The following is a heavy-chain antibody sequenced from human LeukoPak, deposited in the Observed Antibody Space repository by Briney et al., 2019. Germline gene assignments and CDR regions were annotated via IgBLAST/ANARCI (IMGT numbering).Heavy chain of an antibody. CDR1: GGSISSGDYY. CDR3: TRGREWELSTHFDY. D-gene: IGHD1-26*01. V-gene: IGHV4-30-4*01. CDR2: IYYSGST. Sequence: SQTLSLTCTVSGGSISSGDYYWSWIRQPPGKGLEWIGYIYYSGSTYYNPSLKSRVTISVDTSKNQFSLKLSSVTAADTAVYYCTRGREWELSTHFDYWGQGTLVTVSS. J-gene: IGHJ4*02.